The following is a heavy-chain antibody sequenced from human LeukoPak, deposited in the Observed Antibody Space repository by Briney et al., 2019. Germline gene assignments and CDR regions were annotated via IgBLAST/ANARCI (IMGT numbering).Heavy chain of an antibody. V-gene: IGHV4-34*01. CDR1: GGSFSGYY. J-gene: IGHJ6*03. Sequence: PSETLSLTCAVYGGSFSGYYWSWLRQPPGKGLEWVGEINHSGSTNYNPSLKSRVTISVDTSKNHFSLKLSSVTAADTAVYYCARGRRIQLWSRPDYYMDVWGKGTTVTVSS. D-gene: IGHD5-18*01. CDR2: INHSGST. CDR3: ARGRRIQLWSRPDYYMDV.